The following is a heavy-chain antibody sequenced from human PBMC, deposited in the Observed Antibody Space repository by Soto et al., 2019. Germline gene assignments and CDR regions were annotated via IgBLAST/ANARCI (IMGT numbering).Heavy chain of an antibody. CDR3: AKIPAAGVYFDY. D-gene: IGHD6-13*01. Sequence: QVQLVQSGAEVKKPGASVKVSCKASGYTFTSYDINWVRQATGQGLEWMGWMNPNSGNTGYAQKFQGRVTMTRNTSISTADMGLSSLRSEDTAVYYCAKIPAAGVYFDYWGQGTLVTVSS. CDR2: MNPNSGNT. V-gene: IGHV1-8*01. CDR1: GYTFTSYD. J-gene: IGHJ4*02.